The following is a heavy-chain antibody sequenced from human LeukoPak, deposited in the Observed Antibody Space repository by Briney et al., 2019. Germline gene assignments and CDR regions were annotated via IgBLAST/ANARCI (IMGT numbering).Heavy chain of an antibody. CDR3: ARGCARVVPAAMPAARDYGMDV. J-gene: IGHJ6*04. V-gene: IGHV4-34*01. CDR2: INHSGST. D-gene: IGHD2-2*01. Sequence: SETLSLTCAVYGGSFSGYYWSWIRQPPGKGLEWIGEINHSGSTNYNPSLKSRVTISVDTSKNQFSLKLSSVTAPDTAVYYCARGCARVVPAAMPAARDYGMDVWGKGTTVTVSS. CDR1: GGSFSGYY.